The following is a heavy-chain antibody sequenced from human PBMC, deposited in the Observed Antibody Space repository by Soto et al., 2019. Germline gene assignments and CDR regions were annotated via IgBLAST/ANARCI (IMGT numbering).Heavy chain of an antibody. CDR1: GGSFSGHS. J-gene: IGHJ5*01. CDR3: STRAYDTTGYYRFAP. D-gene: IGHD3-22*01. V-gene: IGHV4-34*01. Sequence: SETLSLTCAVYGGSFSGHSWTWIRQSPGKGLEWIGDINHSGRVNYSPSLKSRVTISLDTSKNQFSLTLSAVTAADTAMYYCSTRAYDTTGYYRFAPWGQGTLVTVSS. CDR2: INHSGRV.